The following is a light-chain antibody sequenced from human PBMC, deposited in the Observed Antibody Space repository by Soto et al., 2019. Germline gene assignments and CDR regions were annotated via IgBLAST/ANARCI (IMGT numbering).Light chain of an antibody. CDR1: SSDVGDYKY. CDR3: TSYTSSSTYV. Sequence: QSVLTQPASVSGSPGQSITISCTGTSSDVGDYKYVSWYQQHPGKAPKLMIYEVSYRPSGVSNRFSGSKSGNTASLTISGLQAGDEADYYCTSYTSSSTYVFGTGTKVTVL. CDR2: EVS. V-gene: IGLV2-14*01. J-gene: IGLJ1*01.